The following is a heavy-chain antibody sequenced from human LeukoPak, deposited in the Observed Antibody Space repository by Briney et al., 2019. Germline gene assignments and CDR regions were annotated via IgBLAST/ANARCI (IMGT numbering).Heavy chain of an antibody. CDR1: GFTFSDYY. CDR3: ARARIVGASPIDY. J-gene: IGHJ4*02. V-gene: IGHV3-11*01. Sequence: GGSLRLSCAASGFTFSDYYMSWIRQAPGKGLEWVSYISSSGSTIYYADSVKGRFTISRDNAKNTLYLQMNSLRAEDTAVYYCARARIVGASPIDYWGQGTLVTVSS. D-gene: IGHD1-26*01. CDR2: ISSSGSTI.